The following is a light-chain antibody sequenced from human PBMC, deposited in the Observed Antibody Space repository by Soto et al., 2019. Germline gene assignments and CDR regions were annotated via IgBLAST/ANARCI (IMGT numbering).Light chain of an antibody. J-gene: IGLJ1*01. Sequence: QSALTQPASVSGSPGHSITISCTGTSSDVGGYNYVSWYQQHPGKAPKPMIYDVSNRPSGVSNRFSGSKSGNTASLTISGLQAEDEADYYCSSYTNRSTLRSVFGTGTKVTVL. CDR3: SSYTNRSTLRSV. CDR2: DVS. V-gene: IGLV2-14*01. CDR1: SSDVGGYNY.